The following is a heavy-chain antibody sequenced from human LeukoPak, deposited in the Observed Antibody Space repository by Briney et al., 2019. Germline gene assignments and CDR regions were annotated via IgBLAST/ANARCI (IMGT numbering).Heavy chain of an antibody. CDR2: INHNGEAI. Sequence: GGSLRLSCAASGFPFSSHVLSWVRQAPGKGLEWIAYINHNGEAIYYPDFVKGRFIISRDNAKNSRFLQMNDLRDEDTAVYYCARDYDWAFDFWGQGTRVTVSS. D-gene: IGHD3-9*01. CDR1: GFPFSSHV. CDR3: ARDYDWAFDF. J-gene: IGHJ4*02. V-gene: IGHV3-48*02.